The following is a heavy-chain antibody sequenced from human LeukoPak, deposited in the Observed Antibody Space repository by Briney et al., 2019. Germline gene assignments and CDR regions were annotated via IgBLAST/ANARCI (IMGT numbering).Heavy chain of an antibody. D-gene: IGHD6-6*01. CDR1: GGSISSYY. V-gene: IGHV4-4*07. CDR2: IYTSGST. Sequence: SGTLSLTCTVSGGSISSYYWSWIRQPAGKGLEWTGRIYTSGSTNYNPSLKSRVTMSVDTSKNQFSLKLSSVTAADTAVYYCARAGTIAARGYYYYYYYMDVWGKGTTVTVSS. CDR3: ARAGTIAARGYYYYYYYMDV. J-gene: IGHJ6*03.